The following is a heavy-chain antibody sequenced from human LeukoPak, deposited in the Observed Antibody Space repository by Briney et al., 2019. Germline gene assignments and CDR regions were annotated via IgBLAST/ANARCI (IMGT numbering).Heavy chain of an antibody. CDR3: ARSYYGSGSSRFDP. CDR2: IYSSGSI. CDR1: GGSISSGGFF. J-gene: IGHJ5*02. Sequence: SQTLSLTCTVSGGSISSGGFFWNCIRQHPGKGLECIGYIYSSGSIFYNPSLKSRVTISVDTSKNQFSLRLTSVTAADTAVYYCARSYYGSGSSRFDPWGQGTLVTVSS. D-gene: IGHD3-10*01. V-gene: IGHV4-31*03.